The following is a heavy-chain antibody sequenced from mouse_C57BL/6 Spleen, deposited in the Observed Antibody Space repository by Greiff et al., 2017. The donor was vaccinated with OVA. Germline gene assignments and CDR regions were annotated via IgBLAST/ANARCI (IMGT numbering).Heavy chain of an antibody. V-gene: IGHV5-16*01. CDR3: ARGGRYDYDGSWFAY. CDR2: INYDGSST. CDR1: GFTFSDYY. D-gene: IGHD2-4*01. J-gene: IGHJ3*01. Sequence: EVKLQESEGGLVQPGSSMKLSCTASGFTFSDYYMAWVRQVPEKGLEWVANINYDGSSTYYLDSLKSRFIISRDNATNILYLQMSSLKSEDTATYYCARGGRYDYDGSWFAYWGQGTLVTVSA.